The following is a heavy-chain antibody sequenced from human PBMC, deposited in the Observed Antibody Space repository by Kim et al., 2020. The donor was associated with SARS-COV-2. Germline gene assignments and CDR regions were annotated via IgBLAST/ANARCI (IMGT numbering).Heavy chain of an antibody. CDR2: IYPGDSDT. CDR1: GYSFTSYW. J-gene: IGHJ4*02. CDR3: ARHSGYSGYDSAGSYLPNFDY. V-gene: IGHV5-51*01. Sequence: GESLKISCKGSGYSFTSYWIGWVRQMPGKGLEWMGIIYPGDSDTRYSPSFQGQVTISADKSISTAYLQWSSLKASDTAMYYCARHSGYSGYDSAGSYLPNFDYWGQGTLVTVSS. D-gene: IGHD5-12*01.